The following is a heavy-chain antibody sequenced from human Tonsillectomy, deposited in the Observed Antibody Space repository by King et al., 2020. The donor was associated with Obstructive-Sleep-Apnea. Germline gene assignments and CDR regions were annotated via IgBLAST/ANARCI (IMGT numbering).Heavy chain of an antibody. D-gene: IGHD3-3*01. J-gene: IGHJ2*01. V-gene: IGHV3-13*04. CDR2: IGTADDT. CDR1: GFTFSSYG. CDR3: ARGAXXXFXSGTAXFXAXXYFDL. Sequence: VQLVESGGGLVQPGGSLRLSCAASGFTFSSYGMHWVRQATGKGLEWVSSIGTADDTYYPDSVKGRFTISRENAKNSLYLQMNSLRAGDTAVYYCARGAXXXFXSGTAXFXAXXYFDLWGRGTLVTVSS.